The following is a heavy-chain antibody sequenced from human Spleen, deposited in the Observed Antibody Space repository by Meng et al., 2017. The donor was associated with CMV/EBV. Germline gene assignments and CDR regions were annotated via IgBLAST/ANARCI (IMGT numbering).Heavy chain of an antibody. CDR3: ARDYRDYYDSSGYLGY. CDR2: ISYRGST. Sequence: GSLSSGNSYWSWIRQPPGKGREWIGYISYRGSTNYKHALKSRVTISVDTSKNQFSLKLSSVTAADTAVYYCARDYRDYYDSSGYLGYWGQGTLVTVSS. CDR1: GSLSSGNSY. J-gene: IGHJ4*02. V-gene: IGHV4-61*01. D-gene: IGHD3-22*01.